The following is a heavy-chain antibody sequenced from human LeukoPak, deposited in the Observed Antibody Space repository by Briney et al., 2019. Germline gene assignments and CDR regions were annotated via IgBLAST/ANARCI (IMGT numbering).Heavy chain of an antibody. J-gene: IGHJ4*02. Sequence: GGSLRLSCAASGFTFSRHSINWVRQAPGKGLEWVSSISSSSSYIYYADSVKGRFTISRDNAKNSLYLQMNSLRAEDTAVYYCARGNTAMVTLWGQGTLVTVSS. CDR3: ARGNTAMVTL. V-gene: IGHV3-21*01. CDR2: ISSSSSYI. D-gene: IGHD5-18*01. CDR1: GFTFSRHS.